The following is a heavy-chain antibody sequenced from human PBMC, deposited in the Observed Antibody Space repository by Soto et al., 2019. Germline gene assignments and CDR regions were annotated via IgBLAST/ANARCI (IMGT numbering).Heavy chain of an antibody. CDR3: ARVPSSGWYGAFDI. J-gene: IGHJ3*02. D-gene: IGHD6-19*01. Sequence: PGGSLRLSCAASGFTFDDYGMSWVRQAPGKGLEWVSGINWNGGSTGYADYVKGRFTISRDNAKNSLYLQMNSLRAEDTVLYHCARVPSSGWYGAFDIWGQGTMVTVSS. CDR1: GFTFDDYG. V-gene: IGHV3-20*01. CDR2: INWNGGST.